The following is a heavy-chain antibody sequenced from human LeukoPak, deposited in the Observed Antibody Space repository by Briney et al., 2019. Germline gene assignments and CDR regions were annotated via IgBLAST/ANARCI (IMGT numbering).Heavy chain of an antibody. V-gene: IGHV5-51*01. CDR1: GYSFTSYW. J-gene: IGHJ6*02. D-gene: IGHD3-22*01. CDR2: IYPGDSDT. Sequence: GESLKISCKGSGYSFTSYWIGWVRQMPGKGLEWMWIIYPGDSDTRYSPSFQGQVTISADKSISTAYLQWSSLKASDTAMYSCARPDYYDSSGNYYYGMDVWGQGTTVTVSS. CDR3: ARPDYYDSSGNYYYGMDV.